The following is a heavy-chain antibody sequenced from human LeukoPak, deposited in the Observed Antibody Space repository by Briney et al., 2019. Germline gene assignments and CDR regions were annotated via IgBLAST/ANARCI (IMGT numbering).Heavy chain of an antibody. CDR3: ARGGGYYYMDV. Sequence: SETLSLTCAAYGRSFSGYYWSWIRQPPGKGREWIGEINHRGSTNYNPSLKSRVTISVDTSKNQFSLKLRSVTAADTAVYYCARGGGYYYMDVWDKGTTVTVSS. J-gene: IGHJ6*03. V-gene: IGHV4-34*01. CDR1: GRSFSGYY. CDR2: INHRGST.